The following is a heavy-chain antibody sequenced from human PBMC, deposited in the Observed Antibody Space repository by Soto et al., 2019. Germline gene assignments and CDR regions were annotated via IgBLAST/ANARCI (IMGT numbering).Heavy chain of an antibody. CDR1: GGSISSGGYS. D-gene: IGHD3-22*01. CDR2: IYHSGST. J-gene: IGHJ5*02. CDR3: ATYDSSGYYSRSPIGWFDP. V-gene: IGHV4-30-2*05. Sequence: SETLSLTCTVSGGSISSGGYSWSWIRQPPGKGLEWIGYIYHSGSTYYNPSLKSRVTISVDTSKNQFSLKLSSVTAADTAVYYCATYDSSGYYSRSPIGWFDPWGQGTLVTVSS.